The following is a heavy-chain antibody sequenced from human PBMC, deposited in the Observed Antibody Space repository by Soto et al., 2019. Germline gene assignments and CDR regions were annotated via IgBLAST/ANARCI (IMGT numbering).Heavy chain of an antibody. CDR1: GGTFSSYA. D-gene: IGHD3-10*01. CDR2: IIPIFGTA. Sequence: QVQLVQSGAEVKKPGSSVKVSCKASGGTFSSYAISWVRQAPGQGLEWMGGIIPIFGTANYAQKFQGRVTITADKSTSTAYMELSSLRSEDTAVYYCARDQGGMVRGVMANWFDPWGQGTLVTVSS. J-gene: IGHJ5*02. CDR3: ARDQGGMVRGVMANWFDP. V-gene: IGHV1-69*06.